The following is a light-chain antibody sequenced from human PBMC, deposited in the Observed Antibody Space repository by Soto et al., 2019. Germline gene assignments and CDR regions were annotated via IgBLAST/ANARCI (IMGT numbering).Light chain of an antibody. CDR1: ASDVGGYNS. CDR3: CSYTTSTTDV. Sequence: QSALTQPASVSGSPGQSITISCTGTASDVGGYNSVSWYQHHPGTAPKLLIYDVRYRPSGVSNRFSGSQSANTASLTISGLQTDDEAEYYCCSYTTSTTDVFGTGTKLTVL. V-gene: IGLV2-14*01. CDR2: DVR. J-gene: IGLJ1*01.